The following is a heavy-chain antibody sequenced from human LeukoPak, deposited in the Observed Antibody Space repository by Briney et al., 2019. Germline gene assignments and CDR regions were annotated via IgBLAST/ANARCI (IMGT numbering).Heavy chain of an antibody. CDR2: MNPNSGNT. CDR3: AALIGGGPRTWDY. Sequence: ASVKVSCKASGYTFTSYDINWVRQATGQGLEWMGWMNPNSGNTGYAQKFQERVTITRDMSTSTAYMELSSLRSEDTAVYYCAALIGGGPRTWDYWGQGTLVTVSS. CDR1: GYTFTSYD. D-gene: IGHD2-21*01. J-gene: IGHJ4*02. V-gene: IGHV1-8*03.